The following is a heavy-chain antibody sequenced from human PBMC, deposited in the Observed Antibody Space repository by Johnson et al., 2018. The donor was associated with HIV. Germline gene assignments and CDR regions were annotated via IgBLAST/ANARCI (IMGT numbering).Heavy chain of an antibody. V-gene: IGHV3-30*14. CDR2: ISYDGSKK. Sequence: QVQLVESGGGVVQPGRSLRLSCVASGFIFSNFAMHWVRQAPGKGLEWMAIISYDGSKKYYADSVKGRFTISRDNSKNTLYLQMNTLRAEDTAVYYCAREAGAFEIWGQGTMVTVSS. CDR3: AREAGAFEI. J-gene: IGHJ3*02. CDR1: GFIFSNFA.